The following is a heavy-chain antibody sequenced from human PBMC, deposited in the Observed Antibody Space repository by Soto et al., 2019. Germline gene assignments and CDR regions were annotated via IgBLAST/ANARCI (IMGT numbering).Heavy chain of an antibody. CDR3: ASPQQWLGQRGDFDY. V-gene: IGHV3-7*05. CDR1: GFTFSSYW. CDR2: IRQDGSDE. D-gene: IGHD6-19*01. J-gene: IGHJ4*02. Sequence: EVQLVESGGGLVQPGGSLRLSCAASGFTFSSYWMSWVRQAPGKGLEWVANIRQDGSDEYYEDSVKGRFTIARDNSKNSLYVQMNSLRAEDTAIYYCASPQQWLGQRGDFDYWGQGTLVTVYS.